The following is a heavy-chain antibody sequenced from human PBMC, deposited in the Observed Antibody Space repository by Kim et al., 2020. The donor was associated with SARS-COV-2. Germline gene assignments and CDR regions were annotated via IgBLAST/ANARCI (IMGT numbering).Heavy chain of an antibody. CDR1: GGTFSSYA. Sequence: SVKVSCKASGGTFSSYAISWVRQAPGQGLEWMGGIIPIFGTANYAQKFQGRVTITADESTSTAYMELSSLRSEDTAVYYCANLRIGWELTLWYFDYWGQGTLVTVSS. CDR2: IIPIFGTA. J-gene: IGHJ4*02. CDR3: ANLRIGWELTLWYFDY. V-gene: IGHV1-69*13. D-gene: IGHD1-26*01.